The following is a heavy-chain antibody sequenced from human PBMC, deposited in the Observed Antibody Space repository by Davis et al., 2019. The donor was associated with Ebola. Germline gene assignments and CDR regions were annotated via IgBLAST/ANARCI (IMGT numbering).Heavy chain of an antibody. V-gene: IGHV3-9*01. D-gene: IGHD4-17*01. CDR2: VGWNSGSV. Sequence: SLKISCAASGFTFDDDAMHWVRQASGKGLECGSGVGWNSGSVGYADSVKGQFTISRYNAKNSLYLQMNSLRAEDTAVYYCARPIEQTTVTTAWYYYYGMDVWGQGTTVTVSS. CDR3: ARPIEQTTVTTAWYYYYGMDV. CDR1: GFTFDDDA. J-gene: IGHJ6*02.